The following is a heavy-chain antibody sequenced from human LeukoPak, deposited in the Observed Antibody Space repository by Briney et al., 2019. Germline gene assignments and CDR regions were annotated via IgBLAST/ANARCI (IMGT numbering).Heavy chain of an antibody. J-gene: IGHJ3*02. CDR3: VRLQPNTGEWAFDI. Sequence: PSQTLSLTCTVSGDSISKYYWSWIRQPPGEGLEWIGYISNGGTTKYNPSLKSRVTLSVDTSNNQLSLRLSSVTAADTAVYHCVRLQPNTGEWAFDIWGQGTMVSVSS. D-gene: IGHD1-1*01. V-gene: IGHV4-59*01. CDR1: GDSISKYY. CDR2: ISNGGTT.